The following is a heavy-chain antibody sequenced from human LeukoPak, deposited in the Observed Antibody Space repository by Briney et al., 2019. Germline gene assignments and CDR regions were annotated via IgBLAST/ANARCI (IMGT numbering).Heavy chain of an antibody. CDR3: ARENTIFGVAHINP. CDR1: GFTFSSYS. D-gene: IGHD3-3*01. CDR2: ISSSSSTI. J-gene: IGHJ5*02. V-gene: IGHV3-48*01. Sequence: PGGSLRLSCAASGFTFSSYSMNWVRQAPGKGLEWVSYISSSSSTIYYADSVKGRFTISRDNAKNSLYLQMNSLRAEDTAVYYCARENTIFGVAHINPWGQGTLGPVSS.